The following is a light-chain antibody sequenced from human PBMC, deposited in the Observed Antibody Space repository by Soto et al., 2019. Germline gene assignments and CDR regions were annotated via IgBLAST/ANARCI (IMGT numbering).Light chain of an antibody. V-gene: IGKV3-15*01. CDR1: QSVSSSY. Sequence: EVVLTQSPGTLSLSPGERATLSCRASQSVSSSYLAWYQQKPGQAPRLFIYDASTRATGIPARFSGSGSGTEFTLTISSLQSEDFAVYYCQQYNSWPETFGQGTKVDI. J-gene: IGKJ1*01. CDR2: DAS. CDR3: QQYNSWPET.